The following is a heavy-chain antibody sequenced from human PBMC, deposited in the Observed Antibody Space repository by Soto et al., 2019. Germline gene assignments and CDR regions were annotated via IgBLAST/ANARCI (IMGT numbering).Heavy chain of an antibody. Sequence: QVHVQESGPGLVKPAETLSLTCAVSGDSISSYSWNWIRQTAGRGLEWIGRVYPSGHTQYRSSFETWGTGLVNLFNKPVFPGVGFVAAAGPGVYFLGGKSGENWSYEAYWGQGTQVTVSS. D-gene: IGHD1-7*01. J-gene: IGHJ4*02. V-gene: IGHV4-4*07. CDR2: VYPSGHT. CDR1: GDSISSYS. CDR3: GGKSGENWSYEAY.